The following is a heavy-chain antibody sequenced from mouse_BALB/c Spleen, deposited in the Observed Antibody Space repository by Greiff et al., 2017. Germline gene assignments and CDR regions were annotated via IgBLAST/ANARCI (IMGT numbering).Heavy chain of an antibody. CDR3: ARGSGYDYAMDY. D-gene: IGHD3-1*01. Sequence: VQLQQSGPELVKPGASVKISCKASGYAFSSSWMNWVKQRPGQGLEWIGRIYPGDGDTNYNGKFKGKATLTADKSSSTAYMQLSSLTSVDSAVYFCARGSGYDYAMDYWGQGTSVTVSS. V-gene: IGHV1-82*01. J-gene: IGHJ4*01. CDR2: IYPGDGDT. CDR1: GYAFSSSW.